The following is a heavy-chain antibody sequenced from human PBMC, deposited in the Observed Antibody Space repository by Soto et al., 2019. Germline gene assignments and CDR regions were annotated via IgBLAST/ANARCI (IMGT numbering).Heavy chain of an antibody. J-gene: IGHJ5*02. Sequence: EVQLVESGGGLVQPGGSLRLSCAASGFVFSNYWMHWVRQTPGKGLVWVSRINGDGSSTSYADSVRGRFTISRDNAENALYLKMNSLRADDTARYYCARLRVDGDSVPWGQGTLVTVSS. CDR3: ARLRVDGDSVP. V-gene: IGHV3-74*01. CDR2: INGDGSST. CDR1: GFVFSNYW. D-gene: IGHD4-17*01.